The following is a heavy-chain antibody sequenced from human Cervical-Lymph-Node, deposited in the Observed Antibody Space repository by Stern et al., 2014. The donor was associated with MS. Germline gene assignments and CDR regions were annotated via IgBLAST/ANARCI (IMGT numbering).Heavy chain of an antibody. CDR3: ARVPDYGDAFFDY. Sequence: VQLVESGPGLVKPSPTLSLTCTVSGGSISSGDNYWSWIRQPPGKGPEWIGYIHYSGGTYFNPSLKSRATISADTSKNQFSLKLNSMTAADTAVYYCARVPDYGDAFFDYWGQGILVTVSS. J-gene: IGHJ4*02. CDR1: GGSISSGDNY. V-gene: IGHV4-30-4*01. D-gene: IGHD4-17*01. CDR2: IHYSGGT.